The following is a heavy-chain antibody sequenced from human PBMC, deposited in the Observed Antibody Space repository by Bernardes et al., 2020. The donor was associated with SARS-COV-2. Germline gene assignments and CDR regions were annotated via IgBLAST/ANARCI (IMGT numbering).Heavy chain of an antibody. CDR2: INQSGRT. V-gene: IGHV4-34*01. Sequence: SKTLSLTCVVYGGSLSGYYWTWIRQPPGKGLEWIGEINQSGRTNYNPSLKGRATMSVDTSKNQFSLRLNSVTAADTAVYFCAKGGPYKWTHNLAWGQGTLVSVSS. CDR3: AKGGPYKWTHNLA. J-gene: IGHJ4*02. D-gene: IGHD1-20*01. CDR1: GGSLSGYY.